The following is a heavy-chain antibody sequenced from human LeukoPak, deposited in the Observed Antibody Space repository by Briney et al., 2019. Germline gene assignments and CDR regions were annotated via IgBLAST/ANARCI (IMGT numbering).Heavy chain of an antibody. CDR1: GYTFTSYG. CDR3: ARDRSPRPISPSSSWYGGYAFDI. D-gene: IGHD6-13*01. Sequence: ASVKVSCKASGYTFTSYGISWVRQAPGQGLEWMGWISAYNGNTNYAQKLQGRVTMTTDTSTSTAYMELRSLRSDDTAVYYCARDRSPRPISPSSSWYGGYAFDIWGQGTMVTVSS. CDR2: ISAYNGNT. J-gene: IGHJ3*02. V-gene: IGHV1-18*01.